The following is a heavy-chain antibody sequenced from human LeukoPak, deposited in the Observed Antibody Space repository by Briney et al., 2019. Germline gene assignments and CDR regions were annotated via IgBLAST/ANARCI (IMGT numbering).Heavy chain of an antibody. CDR2: INSDGSST. Sequence: GGSLRLSCAASGFTFSSYWMHWVRQAPGKGLVWVSRINSDGSSTSYADSVKGRFTISRDNAKNSVYLQMNSLRAEDTAVYYCARDLREAVAGTPDHYYYGMDVWGQGTTVTVSS. J-gene: IGHJ6*02. V-gene: IGHV3-74*01. CDR1: GFTFSSYW. D-gene: IGHD6-19*01. CDR3: ARDLREAVAGTPDHYYYGMDV.